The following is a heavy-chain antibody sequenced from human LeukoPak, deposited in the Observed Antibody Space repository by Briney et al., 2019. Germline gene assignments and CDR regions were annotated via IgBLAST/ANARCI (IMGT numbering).Heavy chain of an antibody. D-gene: IGHD3-16*01. J-gene: IGHJ4*02. Sequence: GGSLRLSCAASGFDFSIYWMTWVRQAPGKGLEWVANIKQDGDERYYVDSVKGRFTISRDNAKNSVFLQMDSLRAEDTAMYYCTSAYYLDYWGQGTLVTVSS. CDR2: IKQDGDER. CDR3: TSAYYLDY. CDR1: GFDFSIYW. V-gene: IGHV3-7*01.